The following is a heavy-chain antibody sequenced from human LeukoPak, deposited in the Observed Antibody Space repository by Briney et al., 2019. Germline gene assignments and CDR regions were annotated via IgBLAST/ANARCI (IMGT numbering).Heavy chain of an antibody. CDR3: ARVRDYYYMDV. CDR2: ISAYNGNT. Sequence: ASVKVSCKTSVYTFTSYGISWVRQAPGQGLEWMGWISAYNGNTHYAQKLQGRVTMTTDTSTSTGYMDLRSLRSDDTAVYYCARVRDYYYMDVWGKGTTVTVSS. J-gene: IGHJ6*03. CDR1: VYTFTSYG. V-gene: IGHV1-18*01.